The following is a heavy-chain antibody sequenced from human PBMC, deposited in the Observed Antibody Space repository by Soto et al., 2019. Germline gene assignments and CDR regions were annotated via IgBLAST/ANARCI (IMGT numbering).Heavy chain of an antibody. V-gene: IGHV3-23*01. J-gene: IGHJ4*02. D-gene: IGHD3-3*01. CDR2: MSGSGGST. CDR3: AKEPNYDFWSGYRYFDS. Sequence: DVQLLESGGGLVQPGGSMRLSCTASGFTFSNYAMSWVRQAQGKGLEWVSSMSGSGGSTYYADSVKGRFTISRDNSKKTLDLHMSSLRAEDTAFYYCAKEPNYDFWSGYRYFDSWGQGSLVTVSS. CDR1: GFTFSNYA.